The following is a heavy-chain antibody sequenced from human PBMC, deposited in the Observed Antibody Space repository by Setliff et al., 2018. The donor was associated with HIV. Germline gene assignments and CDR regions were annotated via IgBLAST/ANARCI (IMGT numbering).Heavy chain of an antibody. CDR3: AREPGSGWYYFDN. CDR2: MYTTGST. D-gene: IGHD6-19*01. CDR1: GGSVNIGAYY. Sequence: SETLSLTCIVSGGSVNIGAYYWSWIRQPAGKGLEWIGRMYTTGSTKYNPSLESRVTMSLDTSKNHFSLELSSVTAADTAVHYCAREPGSGWYYFDNWGQGTLVTVSS. J-gene: IGHJ4*02. V-gene: IGHV4-61*02.